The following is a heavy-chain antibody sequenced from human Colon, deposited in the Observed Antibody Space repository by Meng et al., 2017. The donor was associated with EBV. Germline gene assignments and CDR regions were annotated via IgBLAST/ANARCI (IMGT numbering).Heavy chain of an antibody. D-gene: IGHD6-19*01. CDR3: VRSSGWVKTGFNP. V-gene: IGHV4-39*01. CDR2: IGHSGFT. Sequence: ESDPGLVRPRAALALLCGVSVGAVSSGGYDWGWIGRPPGKGLEWIGSIGHSGFTYYTPSLKSRVTVSIDTSRNQFSLWLTSVTAADTAVYYCVRSSGWVKTGFNPWGQGTLVTVSS. J-gene: IGHJ5*02. CDR1: VGAVSSGGYD.